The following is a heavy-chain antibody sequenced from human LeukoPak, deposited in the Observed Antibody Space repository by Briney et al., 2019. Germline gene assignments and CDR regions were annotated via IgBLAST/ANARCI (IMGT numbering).Heavy chain of an antibody. CDR1: GGSISSNW. D-gene: IGHD5-12*01. V-gene: IGHV4-4*02. Sequence: SETLSLTCAVSGGSISSNWWSWVRQPPGKGLEWIGEIYDSGSTNYNPSLKSRVTILVDKSRNQFSLMLGSVTAADTAVYYCARARDSSGYADYWGQGTLVTVSS. J-gene: IGHJ4*02. CDR2: IYDSGST. CDR3: ARARDSSGYADY.